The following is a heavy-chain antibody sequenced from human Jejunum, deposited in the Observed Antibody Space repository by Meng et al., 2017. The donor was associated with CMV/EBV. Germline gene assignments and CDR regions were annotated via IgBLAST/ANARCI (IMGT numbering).Heavy chain of an antibody. V-gene: IGHV3-7*01. D-gene: IGHD3-10*01. CDR1: NKYW. CDR2: IKQDGTEK. Sequence: NKYWMSWVRQAPGKGLEWVANIKQDGTEKYYLDSVKGRFTISRDNAKNSLYLQMNSLRAEDTAVYYCARDWGHFSGSGSYYSRFDYWGQGTLVTVSS. J-gene: IGHJ4*02. CDR3: ARDWGHFSGSGSYYSRFDY.